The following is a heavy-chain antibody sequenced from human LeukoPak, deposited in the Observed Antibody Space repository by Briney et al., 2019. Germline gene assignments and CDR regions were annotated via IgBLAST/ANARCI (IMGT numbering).Heavy chain of an antibody. CDR3: ARGPYSGYDYLDY. Sequence: GSSVKVSCKASGGTFSSYAISWVRQAPGQGLEWMGRIIPILGIANYAQKFQGRVTITADKSTSTAYMELSSLRSEDTAVYYCARGPYSGYDYLDYWGQGTLVTVSS. J-gene: IGHJ4*02. CDR1: GGTFSSYA. CDR2: IIPILGIA. D-gene: IGHD5-12*01. V-gene: IGHV1-69*04.